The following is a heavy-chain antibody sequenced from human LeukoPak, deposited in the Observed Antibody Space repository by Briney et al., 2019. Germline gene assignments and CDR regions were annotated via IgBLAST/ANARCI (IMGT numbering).Heavy chain of an antibody. Sequence: PGGSLRLSCAASGFTFSGYWMHWVRQAPGEGLVWVSRIDTDGSTITYADSVKGRFTISRDNAKNTLYLQMNSLRVEDTSVYYCARDSAYGLDYWGQGTLVTVS. CDR2: IDTDGSTI. V-gene: IGHV3-74*01. CDR3: ARDSAYGLDY. D-gene: IGHD4-17*01. J-gene: IGHJ4*02. CDR1: GFTFSGYW.